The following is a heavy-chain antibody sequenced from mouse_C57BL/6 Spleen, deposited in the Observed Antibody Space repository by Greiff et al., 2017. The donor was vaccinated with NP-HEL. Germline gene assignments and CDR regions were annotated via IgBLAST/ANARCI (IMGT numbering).Heavy chain of an antibody. CDR2: IDPSDSYS. V-gene: IGHV1-59*01. CDR1: GYTFTSYW. D-gene: IGHD1-1*01. Sequence: VQLQQPGAELVRPGTSVKLSCKASGYTFTSYWMHWVKQRPGQGLEWIGVIDPSDSYSNYNQKFKGKATLTVDTSSSTAYMQLSSLTSEDSAVYCCARGYYGSKVWYFDVWGTGTTVTVSS. J-gene: IGHJ1*03. CDR3: ARGYYGSKVWYFDV.